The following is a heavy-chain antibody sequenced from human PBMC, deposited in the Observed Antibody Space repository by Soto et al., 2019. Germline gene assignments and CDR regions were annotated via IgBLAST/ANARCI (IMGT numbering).Heavy chain of an antibody. CDR3: ASRSSGWYFDY. D-gene: IGHD6-19*01. CDR1: GFTFSSYA. J-gene: IGHJ4*02. CDR2: ISGSGGST. Sequence: GGSLRLSCAAAGFTFSSYAMNWVRQAPGKGLEWVSVISGSGGSTYYADSVKGRFTISRDNSKNTLYLQMNSLRADDTAVYYCASRSSGWYFDYWGQGTLVTVSS. V-gene: IGHV3-23*01.